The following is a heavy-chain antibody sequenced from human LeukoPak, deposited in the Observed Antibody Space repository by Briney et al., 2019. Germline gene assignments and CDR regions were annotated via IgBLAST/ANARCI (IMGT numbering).Heavy chain of an antibody. CDR3: ARDNKGGYYYDSSGYYHDAFDI. CDR2: IWYDGSNK. CDR1: GFTFSSYG. J-gene: IGHJ3*02. D-gene: IGHD3-22*01. Sequence: LPGGSLRLSCAASGFTFSSYGMHWVRQAPGKGLEWVAVIWYDGSNKYYADSVKGRFTISRDNSKNTLYLQMNSLRAEDTAVYYCARDNKGGYYYDSSGYYHDAFDIWGQGTMVTVSS. V-gene: IGHV3-33*01.